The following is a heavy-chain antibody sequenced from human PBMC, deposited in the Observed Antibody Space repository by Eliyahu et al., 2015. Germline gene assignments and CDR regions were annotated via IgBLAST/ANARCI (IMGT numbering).Heavy chain of an antibody. CDR2: ISSSGSTI. D-gene: IGHD4-11*01. Sequence: EVQLVESGGGXVQPGGSLRLSCAASGFTFSXYEMNWVRQAPGKGLEWVSYISSSGSTIYYADSVKGRFTIXRDNAKNSLYLQMNSLRAEDTAVYYCARLTTVKVGWGQGTLVTVSS. CDR1: GFTFSXYE. J-gene: IGHJ4*02. CDR3: ARLTTVKVG. V-gene: IGHV3-48*03.